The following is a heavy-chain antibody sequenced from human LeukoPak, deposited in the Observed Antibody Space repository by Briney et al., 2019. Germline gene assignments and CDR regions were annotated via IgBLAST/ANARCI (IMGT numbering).Heavy chain of an antibody. Sequence: GGSLRLSCAASGFTFSNYAMSWVRQAPGKGLEWVSTICGSCGNTHYADSVKGRFTISRDNSKNTLYLQVNSLRAEDTAVYYCAKVVITFGGAPNYFDYWGQGTLVTVSS. CDR3: AKVVITFGGAPNYFDY. D-gene: IGHD3-16*01. V-gene: IGHV3-23*01. CDR1: GFTFSNYA. J-gene: IGHJ4*02. CDR2: ICGSCGNT.